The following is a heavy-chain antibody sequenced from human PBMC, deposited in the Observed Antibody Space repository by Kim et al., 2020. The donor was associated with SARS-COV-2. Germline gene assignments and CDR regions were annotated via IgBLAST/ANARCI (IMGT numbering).Heavy chain of an antibody. V-gene: IGHV1-2*02. D-gene: IGHD2-2*02. CDR2: INPNSGGT. Sequence: ASVKVSCKASGYTFTGYYMHWVRQAPGQGLEWMGWINPNSGGTNYAQKFQGRVTMTRDTSISTAYMELSRLRSDDTAVYYCARGESLPAYQLLYPFDYWGQGTLVTVSS. J-gene: IGHJ4*02. CDR1: GYTFTGYY. CDR3: ARGESLPAYQLLYPFDY.